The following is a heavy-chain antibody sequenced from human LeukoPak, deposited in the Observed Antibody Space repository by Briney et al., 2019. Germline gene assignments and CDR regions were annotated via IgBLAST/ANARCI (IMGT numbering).Heavy chain of an antibody. D-gene: IGHD6-13*01. CDR2: ISYDGSNK. Sequence: GRSLRLSCAASGFTFSSYAMHWVRQALGKGLEWVAVISYDGSNKYYADSVKGRFTISRDNSKNTLYLQMNSLRAEDTAVYYCARGEAGSSSPNDIWGQGTMVTVSS. J-gene: IGHJ3*02. V-gene: IGHV3-30-3*01. CDR1: GFTFSSYA. CDR3: ARGEAGSSSPNDI.